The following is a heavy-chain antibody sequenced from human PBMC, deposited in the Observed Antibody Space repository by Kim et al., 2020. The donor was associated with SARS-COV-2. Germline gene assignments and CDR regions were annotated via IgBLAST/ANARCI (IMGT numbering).Heavy chain of an antibody. Sequence: SETLSLTCTVSGGSISSSSYYWGWIRQPPGKGLEWIGSIYYSGSTYYNPSLKSRVTISVDTSKNQFSLKLSSVTAADTAVYSCSRPHSSGWYGALPSYGMDVWGQGTTVTVSS. CDR2: IYYSGST. J-gene: IGHJ6*02. D-gene: IGHD6-19*01. V-gene: IGHV4-39*01. CDR3: SRPHSSGWYGALPSYGMDV. CDR1: GGSISSSSYY.